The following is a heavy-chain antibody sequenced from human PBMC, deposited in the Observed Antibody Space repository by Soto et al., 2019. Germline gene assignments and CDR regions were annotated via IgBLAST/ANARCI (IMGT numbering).Heavy chain of an antibody. Sequence: ASVKVSCKASGYTFTSYGISWVRQAPGQGLEWMGWISAYNGNTNYAQKLQGRVTMTTDTSTSTAYMELRSLRSDDTAVYYCARFTLSEYLILFGMDGWGQRTTDTGSS. CDR1: GYTFTSYG. D-gene: IGHD3-3*01. J-gene: IGHJ6*02. CDR2: ISAYNGNT. V-gene: IGHV1-18*01. CDR3: ARFTLSEYLILFGMDG.